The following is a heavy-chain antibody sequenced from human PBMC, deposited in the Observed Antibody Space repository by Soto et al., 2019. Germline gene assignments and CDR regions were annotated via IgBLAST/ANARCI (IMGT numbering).Heavy chain of an antibody. J-gene: IGHJ6*02. D-gene: IGHD1-7*01. V-gene: IGHV4-4*02. Sequence: SETLSLTCAVSGVSISSSNWWSLVRHPPGKGLEWIGEIYHSGSTNYNPSLKSRVTISVDKSKNQFSLKLSSVTAADTAVYYCARETSVELYYYGMDVWGQGTTVTVSS. CDR3: ARETSVELYYYGMDV. CDR1: GVSISSSNW. CDR2: IYHSGST.